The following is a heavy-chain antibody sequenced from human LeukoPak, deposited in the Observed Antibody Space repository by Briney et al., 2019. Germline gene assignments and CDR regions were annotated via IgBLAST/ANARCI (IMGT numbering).Heavy chain of an antibody. Sequence: SETLSLTCTVSGGSISSSSYYWSWIRQPPGKGLEWVAYIYYTGATNYNPSLKSRATISVDTSKNQFSLRLSSVTAADTAVYYCARLQGDSTAIFDYWGQGTLVSVSS. J-gene: IGHJ4*02. CDR1: GGSISSSSYY. CDR2: IYYTGAT. D-gene: IGHD2-21*01. CDR3: ARLQGDSTAIFDY. V-gene: IGHV4-61*01.